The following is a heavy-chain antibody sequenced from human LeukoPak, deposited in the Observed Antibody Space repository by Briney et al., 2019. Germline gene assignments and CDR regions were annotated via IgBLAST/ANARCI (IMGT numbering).Heavy chain of an antibody. CDR2: ISSSSSYI. CDR3: ARGALDAATPFDS. J-gene: IGHJ5*01. CDR1: GFTFSSYS. Sequence: GGSLRLSCAASGFTFSSYSMNWVRQAPGKGLEWVSSISSSSSYIYYADSLKGRFTISRHNAKKSVYLQMNSLRAEDTAVYYCARGALDAATPFDSWGQGTLVTVSS. D-gene: IGHD2-15*01. V-gene: IGHV3-21*01.